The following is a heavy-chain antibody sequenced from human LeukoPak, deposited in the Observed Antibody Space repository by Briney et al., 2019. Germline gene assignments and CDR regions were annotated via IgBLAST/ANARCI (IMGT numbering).Heavy chain of an antibody. Sequence: PSETLSLTCTVSGGSISSYYWSWIRQPPGKGLEWIGYIYYSGSTNYNPSLKSRVTISVDTSKNQFSLKLSSVTAADTAVYYCARAAVPDYYGSGSSAFDIWGQGTMVTVSS. J-gene: IGHJ3*02. V-gene: IGHV4-59*01. CDR2: IYYSGST. D-gene: IGHD3-10*01. CDR1: GGSISSYY. CDR3: ARAAVPDYYGSGSSAFDI.